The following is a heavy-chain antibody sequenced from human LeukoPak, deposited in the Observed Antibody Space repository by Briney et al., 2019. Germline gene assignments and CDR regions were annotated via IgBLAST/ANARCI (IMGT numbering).Heavy chain of an antibody. D-gene: IGHD2-15*01. Sequence: GGSLRLSCAASGFTFSSYGMHWVRQAPGKGLEWVAVIWYDGSNKYYADSVKGRFTISRDNSKNTLYLQMNSLRAEDTAVYYCARDGFSCSGGSCHDFDYWGQGTLVTVSS. V-gene: IGHV3-33*01. CDR3: ARDGFSCSGGSCHDFDY. CDR1: GFTFSSYG. J-gene: IGHJ4*02. CDR2: IWYDGSNK.